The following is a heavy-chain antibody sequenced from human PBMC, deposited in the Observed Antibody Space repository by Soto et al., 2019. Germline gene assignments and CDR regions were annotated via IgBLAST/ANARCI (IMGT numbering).Heavy chain of an antibody. CDR3: ARELDSSGYPYFDY. J-gene: IGHJ4*02. D-gene: IGHD3-22*01. V-gene: IGHV1-69*01. Sequence: QVQLVQSGAEVKKPGSSVKVSCKASGGTFSSYAISWVRQAPGQGLEWMGGIIPIFGTANYAQKFKGRVTITADESTSTAYMELGSLRSEDTAVDYRARELDSSGYPYFDYWGQGTLVPVSS. CDR2: IIPIFGTA. CDR1: GGTFSSYA.